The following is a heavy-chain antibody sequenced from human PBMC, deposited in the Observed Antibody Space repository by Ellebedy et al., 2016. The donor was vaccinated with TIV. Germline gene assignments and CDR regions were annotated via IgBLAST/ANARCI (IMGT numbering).Heavy chain of an antibody. V-gene: IGHV3-74*01. D-gene: IGHD6-19*01. Sequence: GESLKISCAASGFTVSRYWMHWVRQVPGKGLVWVSRSNSDESSIDYADSVKGRFTISRDNAKNTLYLQMNSLRAEDTAVYHCVRGSSGWYRMDFWGQGALVTVSS. J-gene: IGHJ4*02. CDR3: VRGSSGWYRMDF. CDR2: SNSDESSI. CDR1: GFTVSRYW.